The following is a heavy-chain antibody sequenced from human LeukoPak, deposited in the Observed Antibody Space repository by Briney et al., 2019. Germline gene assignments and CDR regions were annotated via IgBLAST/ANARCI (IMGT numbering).Heavy chain of an antibody. V-gene: IGHV1-2*02. CDR3: AVPYCSSTSCYNDFDY. CDR2: INPNSGGT. Sequence: EASVKVSCKASGYTFTGYYMHWVRQAPGQGLEWMGWINPNSGGTNYAQKFQGRVTMTRDTSISTAYMELSRLRSDDTAVYYCAVPYCSSTSCYNDFDYWGQGTLVTVSS. CDR1: GYTFTGYY. J-gene: IGHJ4*02. D-gene: IGHD2-2*02.